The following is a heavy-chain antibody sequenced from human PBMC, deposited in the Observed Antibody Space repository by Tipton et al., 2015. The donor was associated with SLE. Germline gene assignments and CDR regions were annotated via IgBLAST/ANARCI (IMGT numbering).Heavy chain of an antibody. CDR2: IYYSGST. Sequence: TLSLTCTVSGGSISSHYWSWIRQPPGKGLEWIGYIYYSGSTNYNPSLKSRVTISVDTSKNQFSLKLSSVTAADTAVYYCARRGRVCDYWGQGTLVTVSS. CDR1: GGSISSHY. V-gene: IGHV4-59*11. CDR3: ARRGRVCDY. J-gene: IGHJ4*02. D-gene: IGHD3-16*01.